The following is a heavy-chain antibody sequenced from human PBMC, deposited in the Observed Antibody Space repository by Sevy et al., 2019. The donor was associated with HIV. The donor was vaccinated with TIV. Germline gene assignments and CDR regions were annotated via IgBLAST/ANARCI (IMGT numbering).Heavy chain of an antibody. CDR3: AKNVRTTESAFDI. V-gene: IGHV1-69*06. D-gene: IGHD1-7*01. CDR1: GGTFSSYA. Sequence: ASVKVSCKASGGTFSSYAISWVRQAPGQGLEWMGGIIPIFGTANYAQKFQGRVTITADKSTSTAYMELSSLSSEDTAVYYCAKNVRTTESAFDIWGQGTMVTVSS. CDR2: IIPIFGTA. J-gene: IGHJ3*02.